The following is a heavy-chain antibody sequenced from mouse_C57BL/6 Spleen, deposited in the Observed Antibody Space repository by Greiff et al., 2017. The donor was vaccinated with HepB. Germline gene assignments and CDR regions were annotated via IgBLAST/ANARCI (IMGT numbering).Heavy chain of an antibody. Sequence: QVQLQQSGAELVMPGASVKLSCKASGYTFTSYWMHWVKQRPGQGLEWIGEIDPSDSYTNYNQKFKGKSTLTVDKSSSTAYMQLSSLTSEDSAVYYCARRRGYGNYGFDYWGQGTTLTVSS. V-gene: IGHV1-69*01. J-gene: IGHJ2*01. D-gene: IGHD2-1*01. CDR2: IDPSDSYT. CDR1: GYTFTSYW. CDR3: ARRRGYGNYGFDY.